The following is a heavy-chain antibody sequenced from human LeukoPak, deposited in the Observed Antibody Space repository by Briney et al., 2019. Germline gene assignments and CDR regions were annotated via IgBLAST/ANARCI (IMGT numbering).Heavy chain of an antibody. V-gene: IGHV1-2*02. CDR3: ASNIVVVPAASASPFDI. D-gene: IGHD2-2*01. J-gene: IGHJ3*02. CDR2: INPNSGGT. Sequence: ASVTVSCKASGYTFTGYYMHWVRQAPGQGLEWMGWINPNSGGTNYAQKFQGRVTMTRDTSISTAYMELSRLRSDDTAVYYCASNIVVVPAASASPFDIWGQGTMVTVSS. CDR1: GYTFTGYY.